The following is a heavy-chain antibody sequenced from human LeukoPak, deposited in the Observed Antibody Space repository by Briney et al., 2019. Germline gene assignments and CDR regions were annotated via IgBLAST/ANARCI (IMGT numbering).Heavy chain of an antibody. CDR3: AREPSGTSCLDY. J-gene: IGHJ4*02. D-gene: IGHD2-2*01. CDR1: GGSISSSSYY. Sequence: ETLSLTCTVSGGSISSSSYYWGWIRQPPGKGLEWVANIKQDGSEKYFADSVKGRFTISRDNAKNSVYLQMNSLRVEDTAVYYCAREPSGTSCLDYWGQGTLVTVSS. CDR2: IKQDGSEK. V-gene: IGHV3-7*01.